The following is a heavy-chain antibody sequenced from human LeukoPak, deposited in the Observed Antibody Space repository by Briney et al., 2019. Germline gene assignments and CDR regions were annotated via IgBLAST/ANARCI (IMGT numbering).Heavy chain of an antibody. CDR3: ARQRQLGYYYYGMDV. CDR1: GYSFTSYW. V-gene: IGHV5-51*01. Sequence: GEALKISCKGSGYSFTSYWIGWVRQQPGKGLEWMGILYPGDSDTRYSPSFQGQATISADKSISTAYLQWSSLKASDTAMYYCARQRQLGYYYYGMDVWGQGTTVTVSS. J-gene: IGHJ6*02. D-gene: IGHD6-6*01. CDR2: LYPGDSDT.